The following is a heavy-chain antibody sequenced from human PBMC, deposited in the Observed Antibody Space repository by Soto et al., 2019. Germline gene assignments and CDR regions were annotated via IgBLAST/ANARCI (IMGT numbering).Heavy chain of an antibody. Sequence: GASVKVSCKASGGTFSSYAISWVRQAPGQGLEWMGGIIPIFGTANYAQKFQGRVTITADESTSTAYMELSSLRSEDTAGYYCARGPGIAVAGRGPVHNWFDPGGQGTLVTVSS. CDR1: GGTFSSYA. J-gene: IGHJ5*02. V-gene: IGHV1-69*13. D-gene: IGHD6-19*01. CDR3: ARGPGIAVAGRGPVHNWFDP. CDR2: IIPIFGTA.